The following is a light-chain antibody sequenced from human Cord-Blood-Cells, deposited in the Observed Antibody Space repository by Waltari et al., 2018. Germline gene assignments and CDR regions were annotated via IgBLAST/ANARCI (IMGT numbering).Light chain of an antibody. CDR3: MQALQTPRT. CDR2: LGS. V-gene: IGKV2-28*01. Sequence: DIVMNPLLLSLPVTSGVTASICSRCSQSLLHSNGYNYLDWYLQKPGQSPQLLIYLGSDRASGVPDRFSGSGSGTDFTLKISRVEAEDVGVYYCMQALQTPRTFGQGTKVEIK. CDR1: QSLLHSNGYNY. J-gene: IGKJ1*01.